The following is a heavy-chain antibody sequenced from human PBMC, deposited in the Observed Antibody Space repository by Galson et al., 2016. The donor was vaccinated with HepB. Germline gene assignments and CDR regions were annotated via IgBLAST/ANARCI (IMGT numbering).Heavy chain of an antibody. V-gene: IGHV3-9*01. Sequence: SLRLSCATSGFNFDDYAMHWVRQGPGKGLEWVSSVTWNSGSMGYADSVKGRFTISRDNAKTSLYLQMNSLRPEDTALYYCAKDLSRGSGSYYSRYYYYGVDVWGRGTTVTGSS. CDR1: GFNFDDYA. D-gene: IGHD3-10*01. CDR3: AKDLSRGSGSYYSRYYYYGVDV. CDR2: VTWNSGSM. J-gene: IGHJ6*02.